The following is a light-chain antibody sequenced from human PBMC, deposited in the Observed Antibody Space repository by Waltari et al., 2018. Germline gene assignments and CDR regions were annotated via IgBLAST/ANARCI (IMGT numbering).Light chain of an antibody. CDR3: ASWDDSLNGPV. J-gene: IGLJ2*01. CDR1: SSKTGTNA. V-gene: IGLV1-44*01. Sequence: QSVLTQPPSASGAPGQRVTISCSGGSSKTGTNAVNWYQRLPGMAPKLVIFDNNQRPSGVPDRFSGSKSGTSASLAISGLQSEDEADYFCASWDDSLNGPVFGGGSKLTVL. CDR2: DNN.